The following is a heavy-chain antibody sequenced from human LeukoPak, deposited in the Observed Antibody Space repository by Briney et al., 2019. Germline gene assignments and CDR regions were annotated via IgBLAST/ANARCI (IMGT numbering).Heavy chain of an antibody. CDR3: ARDSSGYYLGGLDY. V-gene: IGHV3-7*01. CDR1: GFTFRSYW. Sequence: GGSLRLSCAASGFTFRSYWMSWVRQAPGKGLEWVANIKEDGSEKYYVDSVKGRFTISRDNAKNSLYLQMNSLRAEDTAVYYCARDSSGYYLGGLDYWGQGTLVTVSS. CDR2: IKEDGSEK. D-gene: IGHD3-22*01. J-gene: IGHJ4*02.